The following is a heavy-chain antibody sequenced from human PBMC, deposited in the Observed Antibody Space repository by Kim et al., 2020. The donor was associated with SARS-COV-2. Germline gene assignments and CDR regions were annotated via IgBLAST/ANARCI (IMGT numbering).Heavy chain of an antibody. CDR1: GFTFSSYG. V-gene: IGHV3-30*18. Sequence: GGSLRLSCAASGFTFSSYGMHWVRQAPGKGLEWVAVISYDGSNKYYADSVKGRFTISRDNSKNTLYLQMNSLRAEDTAVYYCAKDRIAAAGPESYYYYYGMDVWGQGTTVTVYS. J-gene: IGHJ6*02. CDR2: ISYDGSNK. D-gene: IGHD6-13*01. CDR3: AKDRIAAAGPESYYYYYGMDV.